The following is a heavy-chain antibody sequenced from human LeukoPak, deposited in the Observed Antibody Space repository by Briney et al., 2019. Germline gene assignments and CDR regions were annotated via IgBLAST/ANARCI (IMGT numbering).Heavy chain of an antibody. V-gene: IGHV1-2*02. Sequence: ASVKVSCKASGYTFTGYYMHWVRQAPGQGREWMGWINPNSGGTNYAQKFQGRVTMTRDTSISTAYMELSRLRSDATAMYYCASGPLITIFGVEDPFDPWGQGTLVTVSS. CDR2: INPNSGGT. D-gene: IGHD3-3*01. CDR1: GYTFTGYY. J-gene: IGHJ5*02. CDR3: ASGPLITIFGVEDPFDP.